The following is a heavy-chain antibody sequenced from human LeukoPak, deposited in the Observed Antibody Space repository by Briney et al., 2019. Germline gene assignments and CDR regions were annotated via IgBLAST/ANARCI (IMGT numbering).Heavy chain of an antibody. J-gene: IGHJ4*02. CDR1: GYTFTSYD. CDR2: MNPNSGNT. CDR3: ARAGIAAGEYFDY. Sequence: GASVKVSCKASGYTFTSYDINWVRQATGQGLEWMGWMNPNSGNTGYAQKFQGRVTITRNTSISTAYMELSSLRSEDTAVYYCARAGIAAGEYFDYWGQGTLVTVSS. D-gene: IGHD6-13*01. V-gene: IGHV1-8*03.